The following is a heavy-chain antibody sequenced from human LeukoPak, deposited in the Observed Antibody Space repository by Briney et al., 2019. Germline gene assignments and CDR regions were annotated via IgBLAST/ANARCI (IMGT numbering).Heavy chain of an antibody. J-gene: IGHJ4*02. CDR3: VRERFHGSGAPKFHF. Sequence: SETLSLTCAVYGGSFSGYYWSWIRQPPGKGLEWIGEINHSGSTNYNPSLKSRVTISVDTSKNQFSLKLSSVTAADTAVYYCVRERFHGSGAPKFHFWGQGTLVTVSS. CDR1: GGSFSGYY. V-gene: IGHV4-34*01. D-gene: IGHD3-10*01. CDR2: INHSGST.